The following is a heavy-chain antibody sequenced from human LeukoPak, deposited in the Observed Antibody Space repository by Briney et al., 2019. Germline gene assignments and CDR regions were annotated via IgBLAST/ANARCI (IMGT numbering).Heavy chain of an antibody. CDR1: GFTFSSYA. CDR2: VSGSGGST. D-gene: IGHD2-15*01. V-gene: IGHV3-23*01. J-gene: IGHJ4*02. CDR3: AKDRVAARAGYFDD. Sequence: GGSLRLSCAASGFTFSSYAMSWVRQAPGKGLEWVSVVSGSGGSTHYADSVKGRFTISRDNSKNTLYLQMNSLRAEDTAVYYCAKDRVAARAGYFDDWGQGTLVTVSS.